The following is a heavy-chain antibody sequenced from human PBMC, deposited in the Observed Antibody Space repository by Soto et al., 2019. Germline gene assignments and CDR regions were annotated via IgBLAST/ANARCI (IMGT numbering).Heavy chain of an antibody. Sequence: GGSLRLSCAASGFTFSSYAMSWVRQAPGKGLEWVSAISGSGGSTYYADSVKGRFTISRDNSKNTLYLQMNSLRVEDTAVYYCAKAQYVVLWGHGVFDIWGQGTMVTVAS. D-gene: IGHD3-10*01. CDR2: ISGSGGST. J-gene: IGHJ3*02. CDR3: AKAQYVVLWGHGVFDI. CDR1: GFTFSSYA. V-gene: IGHV3-23*01.